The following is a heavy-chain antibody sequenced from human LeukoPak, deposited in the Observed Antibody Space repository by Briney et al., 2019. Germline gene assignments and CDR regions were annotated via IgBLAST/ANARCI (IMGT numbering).Heavy chain of an antibody. CDR1: GFTFSSYS. CDR2: ISSSSSTI. Sequence: GGSLRLSCAASGFTFSSYSMNWVRQAPGKGLEWVSYISSSSSTIYYADSVKGRFTISRDNAKNSLYLQMNSLGAEDTAVYYCARDKDYDFWSGYSWSHFDYWGQGTLVTVSS. CDR3: ARDKDYDFWSGYSWSHFDY. V-gene: IGHV3-48*04. J-gene: IGHJ4*02. D-gene: IGHD3-3*01.